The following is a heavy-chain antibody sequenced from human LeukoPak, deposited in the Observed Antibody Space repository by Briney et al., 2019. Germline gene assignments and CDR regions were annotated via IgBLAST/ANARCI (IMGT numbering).Heavy chain of an antibody. Sequence: PSETLSLTCAVYDGSFSGYYWSWVRQPPGKGVEWIGEIYHSGSTNYNPSLKSRVTISVDKSKNQFSLKLSSVTAADTAVYYCARQWLAYPDAFDIWGQGTMVTVSS. J-gene: IGHJ3*02. D-gene: IGHD6-19*01. CDR2: IYHSGST. CDR3: ARQWLAYPDAFDI. CDR1: DGSFSGYY. V-gene: IGHV4-34*01.